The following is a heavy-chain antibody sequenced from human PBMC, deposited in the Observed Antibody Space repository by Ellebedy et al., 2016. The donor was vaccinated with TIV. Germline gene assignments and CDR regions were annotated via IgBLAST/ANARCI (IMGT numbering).Heavy chain of an antibody. CDR3: AKDRLTGDISVDDY. CDR2: ISGSGGST. D-gene: IGHD7-27*01. CDR1: GFTFSSYA. Sequence: GESLKISXAASGFTFSSYAMSWVRQAPGKGLEWVSAISGSGGSTYYADSVKGRFTISRDNSKNTLYLQMNSLRAEDTAVYYCAKDRLTGDISVDDYWGQGTLVTVSS. V-gene: IGHV3-23*01. J-gene: IGHJ4*02.